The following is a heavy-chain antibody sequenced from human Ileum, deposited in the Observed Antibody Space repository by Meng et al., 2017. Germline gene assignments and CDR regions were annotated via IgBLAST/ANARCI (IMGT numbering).Heavy chain of an antibody. CDR3: ARDLSSEWELLN. V-gene: IGHV3-74*01. D-gene: IGHD1-26*01. J-gene: IGHJ4*02. CDR2: IKGEGSRT. CDR1: GFSFSRSW. Sequence: EVQLVESGGGVVQQGGSRRRSCVASGFSFSRSWMHWVRQAPGRGLVWVSRIKGEGSRTSYADFVRGRFTISRDNAKNTLFLQINSLRAEDTAVYYCARDLSSEWELLNWGQGTLVTVSS.